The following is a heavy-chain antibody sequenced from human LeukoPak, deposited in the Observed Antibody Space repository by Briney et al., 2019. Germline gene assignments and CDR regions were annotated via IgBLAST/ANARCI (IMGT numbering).Heavy chain of an antibody. CDR1: GGSISSSSYY. CDR3: ARKGHTIFGVVIIQDYGMDV. Sequence: SETLSLTCTVSGGSISSSSYYWGWIRQPPGKGLEWNGSIYYSGSTYYNPSLKSRVTISVDTSKNQFSLKLSSVTAADTAVYYCARKGHTIFGVVIIQDYGMDVWGQGTTVTVSS. V-gene: IGHV4-39*01. J-gene: IGHJ6*02. CDR2: IYYSGST. D-gene: IGHD3-3*01.